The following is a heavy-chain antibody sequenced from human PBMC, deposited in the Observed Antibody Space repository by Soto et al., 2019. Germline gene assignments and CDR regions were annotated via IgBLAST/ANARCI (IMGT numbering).Heavy chain of an antibody. CDR1: GGPISSGGYY. V-gene: IGHV4-31*03. CDR3: ARSITMVRGVITYYFDY. Sequence: QVQLQESGPGLVKPSQTLSLTCTVSGGPISSGGYYWSWIRQHPGKGLEWIGYSYYSGSTYYNPSLKSRVTISVDTSKNQFSLKLSSVTAADTAVYYCARSITMVRGVITYYFDYWGQGTLVTVSS. CDR2: SYYSGST. J-gene: IGHJ4*02. D-gene: IGHD3-10*01.